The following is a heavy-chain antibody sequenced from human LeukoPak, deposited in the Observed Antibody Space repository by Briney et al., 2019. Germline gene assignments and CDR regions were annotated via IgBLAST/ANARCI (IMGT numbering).Heavy chain of an antibody. CDR2: MNPNRGNT. D-gene: IGHD2-2*01. J-gene: IGHJ6*03. CDR3: ATGLVPAATAEIYYYYYYMDV. V-gene: IGHV1-8*01. CDR1: GYTFTSYD. Sequence: ASVSVSCKASGYTFTSYDMNWVRQAPGQGLEGMGWMNPNRGNTVYAQKLEGRVTMTRNTSISTAYMELSSLRSEDTAVYYCATGLVPAATAEIYYYYYYMDVWGKGTTVTVSS.